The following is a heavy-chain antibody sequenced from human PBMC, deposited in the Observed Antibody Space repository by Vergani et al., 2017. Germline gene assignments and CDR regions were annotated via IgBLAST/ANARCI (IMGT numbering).Heavy chain of an antibody. Sequence: QVTLKESGPALVKPTQTLTLTCTFSGFSLSTSGMRVSWIRQPPGKALEWLARIDWDDDKFYSTSLKTRLTISKDTSINQVVLTMTNMDPVDTATYYCARGGNFFDYWGQGTLVTVSS. CDR1: GFSLSTSGMR. J-gene: IGHJ4*02. D-gene: IGHD4-23*01. V-gene: IGHV2-70*04. CDR3: ARGGNFFDY. CDR2: IDWDDDK.